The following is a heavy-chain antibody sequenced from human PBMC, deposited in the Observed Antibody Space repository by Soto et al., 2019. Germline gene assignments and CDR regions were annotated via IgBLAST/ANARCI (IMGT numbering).Heavy chain of an antibody. CDR3: ARGLLWFGEVFQTNWFDP. D-gene: IGHD3-10*01. Sequence: QVQLQESGPGLVKPSQTLSLTCTVSGGSISSGGYYWSWIRQHPGKGLEWIGYIYYSGSTYYNPSLKSRVTISVDTSKNQFSLKLSSVTAADTAVYYWARGLLWFGEVFQTNWFDPWGQGTLVTVSS. CDR2: IYYSGST. V-gene: IGHV4-31*03. J-gene: IGHJ5*02. CDR1: GGSISSGGYY.